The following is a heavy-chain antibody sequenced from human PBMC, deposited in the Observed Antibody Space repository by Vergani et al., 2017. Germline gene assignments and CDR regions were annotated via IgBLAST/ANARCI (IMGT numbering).Heavy chain of an antibody. CDR1: GYTFTSYA. Sequence: QVQLVQSGAEVKKPGASVKVSCKASGYTFTSYAMHWVRQAPGQRLEWMGWINAGNGNTKYAQKFQGRVTITRDTSAGTAYMELSSLRSEDTAVYYCAGEGFYDYVWESYRLRGGYYFDYWGQGTLVTVSS. V-gene: IGHV1-3*01. J-gene: IGHJ4*02. CDR2: INAGNGNT. CDR3: AGEGFYDYVWESYRLRGGYYFDY. D-gene: IGHD3-16*02.